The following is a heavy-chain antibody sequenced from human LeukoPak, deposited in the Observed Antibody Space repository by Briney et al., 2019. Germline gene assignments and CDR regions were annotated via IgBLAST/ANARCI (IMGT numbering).Heavy chain of an antibody. CDR2: IYTSGST. CDR3: ARRTKDGYEFDY. Sequence: SETLSLTCTVSGGSISSYYWSWIRQPPGKGLEWIGYIYTSGSTNYNPSHKSRVTISVDTSKNQFSLKLSSVTAADTAVYYCARRTKDGYEFDYWGQGTLVTVSS. J-gene: IGHJ4*02. V-gene: IGHV4-4*09. CDR1: GGSISSYY. D-gene: IGHD5-24*01.